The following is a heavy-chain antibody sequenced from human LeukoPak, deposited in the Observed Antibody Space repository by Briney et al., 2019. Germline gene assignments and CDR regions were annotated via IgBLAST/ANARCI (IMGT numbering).Heavy chain of an antibody. Sequence: SETLSLTCTVSGGSITGYYWSWIRQPPGKELEWIGYIFYSGSTNYNPSLKSRVTISLDTSKNRFSLSLPSVIAADTAVYYCARMGHNAFDIWDQGTTVSVSS. J-gene: IGHJ3*02. CDR2: IFYSGST. V-gene: IGHV4-59*01. CDR1: GGSITGYY. CDR3: ARMGHNAFDI. D-gene: IGHD2-21*01.